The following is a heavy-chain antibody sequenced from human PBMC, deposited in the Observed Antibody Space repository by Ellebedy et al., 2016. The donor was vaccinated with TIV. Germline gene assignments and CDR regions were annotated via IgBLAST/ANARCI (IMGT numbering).Heavy chain of an antibody. CDR1: GFTFSNYN. V-gene: IGHV3-21*06. CDR2: IRSTGSDK. Sequence: GESLKISCVASGFTFSNYNMNWVRPSPGKGLEWVSSIRSTGSDKYYAESVKGRFTISRDNAQDTLFLQMNSLRAEDKAVYFCSRGWSTPDSWGQGTLVIVSS. D-gene: IGHD2-15*01. J-gene: IGHJ4*02. CDR3: SRGWSTPDS.